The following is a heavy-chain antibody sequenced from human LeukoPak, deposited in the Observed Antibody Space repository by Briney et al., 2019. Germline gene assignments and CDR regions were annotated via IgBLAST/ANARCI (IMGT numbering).Heavy chain of an antibody. D-gene: IGHD3-22*01. CDR3: ARDTYYYDSSGYYNGRYFDY. J-gene: IGHJ4*02. CDR1: GGSFSGYY. Sequence: SETLSLTCAVYGGSFSGYYWSWIRQPPGKGLEWIGEINHSGSTNYNPSLKSRVTMSVDTSKNQFSLKLNSVTAADTAVYYCARDTYYYDSSGYYNGRYFDYWGQGTLVTVSS. CDR2: INHSGST. V-gene: IGHV4-34*01.